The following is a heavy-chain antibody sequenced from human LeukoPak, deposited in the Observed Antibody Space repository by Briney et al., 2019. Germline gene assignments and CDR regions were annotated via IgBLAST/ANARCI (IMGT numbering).Heavy chain of an antibody. J-gene: IGHJ6*02. CDR1: GXRFTSYW. Sequence: GESLRISCKGSGXRFTSYWSSWVRQMPGKGLEWMGRIDPSDSYINYSPSFQGHVTISADKSISTAYLQWSSLKASGTAMYYCARQRFDYGYGMDVWGQGTTVTVSS. CDR3: ARQRFDYGYGMDV. CDR2: IDPSDSYI. V-gene: IGHV5-10-1*01. D-gene: IGHD3-16*01.